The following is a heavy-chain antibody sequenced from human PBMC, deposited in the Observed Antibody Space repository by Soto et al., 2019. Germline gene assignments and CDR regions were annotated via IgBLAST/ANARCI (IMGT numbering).Heavy chain of an antibody. J-gene: IGHJ5*02. CDR1: GGSISSYY. CDR2: IYYSGST. Sequence: QVQLQESGPGLVKPSETLSLTCTVSGGSISSYYWSWIRQPPGKGLEWIGYIYYSGSTNYNPSLNSQVTISVDTSKNQFSLKLSSVTAADTAVYYCARPHGGSSGWDNWFYPWGQGTLFTVSS. CDR3: ARPHGGSSGWDNWFYP. V-gene: IGHV4-59*01. D-gene: IGHD6-25*01.